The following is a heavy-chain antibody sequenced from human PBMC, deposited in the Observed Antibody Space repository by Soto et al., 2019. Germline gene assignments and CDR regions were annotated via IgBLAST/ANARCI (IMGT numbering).Heavy chain of an antibody. Sequence: GESLRLSCTASGFTFSSYDMHWIRQATGKGLEWVSAIGTAGDPYYPGSVKGRFTISRENAKNSLYLHMNSLRAGDTAVYYCARQRNSSGWPFDYWGQGTLVTVSS. J-gene: IGHJ4*02. CDR2: IGTAGDP. V-gene: IGHV3-13*05. D-gene: IGHD6-19*01. CDR3: ARQRNSSGWPFDY. CDR1: GFTFSSYD.